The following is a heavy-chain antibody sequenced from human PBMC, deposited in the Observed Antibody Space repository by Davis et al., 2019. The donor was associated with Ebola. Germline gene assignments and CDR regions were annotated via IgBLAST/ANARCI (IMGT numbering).Heavy chain of an antibody. Sequence: SVKVSCKASGGTFSSYAISWVRQAPGQGLEWMGGIIPIFGTANYAQKFQGRVTITADESTSTAYMELSSLRSEDTAVYYCARGRDNWNYYYYGMDVWGQGTTVTVSS. D-gene: IGHD1-20*01. J-gene: IGHJ6*02. CDR1: GGTFSSYA. CDR2: IIPIFGTA. CDR3: ARGRDNWNYYYYGMDV. V-gene: IGHV1-69*13.